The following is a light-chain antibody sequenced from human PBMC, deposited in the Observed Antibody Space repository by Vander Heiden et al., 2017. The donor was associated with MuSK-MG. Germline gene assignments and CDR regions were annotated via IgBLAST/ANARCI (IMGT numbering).Light chain of an antibody. CDR1: KLGDKY. CDR2: QDS. CDR3: QAWDSSIV. Sequence: SYELTQPTSVSVSPGQTASITCSGDKLGDKYACWSQQKPGQSPVLVIYQDSKRPSGIPERFSGSNSGNTATLTISGTQAMDEADYYCQAWDSSIVFGGGTKLTVL. J-gene: IGLJ2*01. V-gene: IGLV3-1*01.